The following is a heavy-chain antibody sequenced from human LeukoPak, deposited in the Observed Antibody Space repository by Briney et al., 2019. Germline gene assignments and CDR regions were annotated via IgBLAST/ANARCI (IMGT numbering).Heavy chain of an antibody. V-gene: IGHV3-48*03. CDR1: RFTFSSSD. D-gene: IGHD4-23*01. CDR3: ATDSLVTVGDY. J-gene: IGHJ4*02. CDR2: ISSTGRTI. Sequence: GGSLRLSCTASRFTFSSSDMNWVRQAPGKGLEWISYISSTGRTINYADSVKGRFTISRDNAKNSLYLQMNSLRAEDTAVYYCATDSLVTVGDYWGQGTLVTVFS.